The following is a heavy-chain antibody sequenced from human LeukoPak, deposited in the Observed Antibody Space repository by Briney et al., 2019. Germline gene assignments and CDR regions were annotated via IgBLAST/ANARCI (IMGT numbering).Heavy chain of an antibody. V-gene: IGHV4-4*07. D-gene: IGHD6-6*01. CDR2: IYTSGST. J-gene: IGHJ4*02. CDR1: GGSISSHY. CDR3: ARVESSSSYFDY. Sequence: SQTLSLTCTVSGGSISSHYWSWIRQPAGKGLEWIGRIYTSGSTNYNPSLKSRVTMSVDTSKNQFSLKLSSVTAADTAVYYCARVESSSSYFDYWGQGTLVTVSS.